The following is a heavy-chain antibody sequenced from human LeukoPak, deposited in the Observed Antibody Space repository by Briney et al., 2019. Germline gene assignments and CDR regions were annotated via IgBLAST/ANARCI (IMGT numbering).Heavy chain of an antibody. CDR2: IKQDGAEK. V-gene: IGHV3-7*01. D-gene: IGHD1-26*01. Sequence: PGGSLTLSCAASGFRFGDYWMTWARHVPGKGLEWVANIKQDGAEKHHADSEEGRFIISRDNAKNSLYLEMDSLKVEDTAVYYCARVGAWDLPRVFDSWGQGTLVTVSS. CDR1: GFRFGDYW. J-gene: IGHJ4*02. CDR3: ARVGAWDLPRVFDS.